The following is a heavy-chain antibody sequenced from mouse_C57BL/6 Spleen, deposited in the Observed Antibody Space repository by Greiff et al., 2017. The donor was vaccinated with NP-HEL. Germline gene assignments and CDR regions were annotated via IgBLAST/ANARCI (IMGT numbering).Heavy chain of an antibody. CDR2: IYPGSGNT. CDR3: ARWVPGYAMDY. CDR1: GYTFTDYY. V-gene: IGHV1-76*01. J-gene: IGHJ4*01. Sequence: QVQLQQSGAELVRPGASVKLSCKASGYTFTDYYINWVKQRPGQGLEWIARIYPGSGNTYYNEKFKGKATLTAEKSSSTAYMQLSSLTSEDSAVYFCARWVPGYAMDYWGQGTSVTVSS.